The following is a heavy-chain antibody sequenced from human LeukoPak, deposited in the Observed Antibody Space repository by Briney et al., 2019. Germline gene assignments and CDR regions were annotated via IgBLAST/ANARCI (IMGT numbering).Heavy chain of an antibody. J-gene: IGHJ4*02. CDR1: GYIFITYA. CDR3: ARGDEYVSSGVGLYDY. Sequence: ASVKVSCKASGYIFITYAMHWVRQAPGQRLEWMGWIHAVNGNTKYSQKFQGRVTITRDTSASTAYMDLSSLISEDTAVYYCARGDEYVSSGVGLYDYWGQGTLVTVSS. CDR2: IHAVNGNT. D-gene: IGHD3-22*01. V-gene: IGHV1-3*01.